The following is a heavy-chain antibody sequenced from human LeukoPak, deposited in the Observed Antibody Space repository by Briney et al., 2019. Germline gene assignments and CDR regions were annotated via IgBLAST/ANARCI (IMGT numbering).Heavy chain of an antibody. J-gene: IGHJ4*02. CDR2: IIPIFGTA. CDR1: GGTFSSYA. D-gene: IGHD3-10*01. CDR3: ARGPSSGYYGSGSYYNGDY. V-gene: IGHV1-69*01. Sequence: SVKVSCKASGGTFSSYAISWVRQAPGQGLEWMGGIIPIFGTASYAQKFQGRVTITADESTSTAYMELSSLRSEDTAVYYCARGPSSGYYGSGSYYNGDYWGQGTLVTVSS.